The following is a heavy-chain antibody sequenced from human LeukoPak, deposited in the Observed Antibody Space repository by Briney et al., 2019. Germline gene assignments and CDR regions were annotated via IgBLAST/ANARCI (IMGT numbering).Heavy chain of an antibody. CDR1: GGSISSYY. V-gene: IGHV4-59*01. J-gene: IGHJ4*02. CDR3: ARAVVGYSYGYFDY. CDR2: IYYSGST. D-gene: IGHD5-18*01. Sequence: SETLSLTCTVSGGSISSYYWSWIRQSPGKGLEWIGCIYYSGSTNYNPSLKSRVTISVDTSKNQFSLKLSSVTAADTAVYYCARAVVGYSYGYFDYWGQGTLVTVSS.